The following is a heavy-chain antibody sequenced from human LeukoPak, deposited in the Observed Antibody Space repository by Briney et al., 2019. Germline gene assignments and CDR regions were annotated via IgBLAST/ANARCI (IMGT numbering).Heavy chain of an antibody. Sequence: SETLSLTCAVYGGSFSGYYWSWIRQPPGKGLEWIGEINHSGSTNYNPSLKSRVTISVDTSKNQFSLKLSSVTAADTAVYYCARVSEYSYGSDYFDYWGQGTLVTASS. CDR3: ARVSEYSYGSDYFDY. J-gene: IGHJ4*02. CDR1: GGSFSGYY. D-gene: IGHD5-18*01. V-gene: IGHV4-34*01. CDR2: INHSGST.